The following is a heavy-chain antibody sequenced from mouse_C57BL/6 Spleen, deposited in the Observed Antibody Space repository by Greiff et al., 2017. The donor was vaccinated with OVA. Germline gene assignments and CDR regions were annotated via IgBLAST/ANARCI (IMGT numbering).Heavy chain of an antibody. CDR1: GFTFSDYG. CDR3: ATSGFNWGYAMDY. Sequence: DVHLVESGGGLVKPGGSLKLSCAASGFTFSDYGMHWVRQAPEKGLEWVAYISSGSSTIYYADTVKGRFTISRDNAKNTLFLQMTSLRSEDTAMYYCATSGFNWGYAMDYWGQGTSVTVSS. D-gene: IGHD4-1*01. CDR2: ISSGSSTI. J-gene: IGHJ4*01. V-gene: IGHV5-17*01.